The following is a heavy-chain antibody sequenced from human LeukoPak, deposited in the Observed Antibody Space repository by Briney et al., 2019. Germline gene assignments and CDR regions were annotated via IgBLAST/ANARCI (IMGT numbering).Heavy chain of an antibody. D-gene: IGHD3-22*01. Sequence: PGGTLRLSCAASGFTFSSYGMSWVRQAPGKGLEWVSAISGSGGSTYYADSVKGRFTISRDNSKNTLYLQMNSLRAEDTAVYYCAKDPPYYYDSSGYYSWGAFDIWGQGTMVTISS. CDR2: ISGSGGST. CDR1: GFTFSSYG. J-gene: IGHJ3*02. V-gene: IGHV3-23*01. CDR3: AKDPPYYYDSSGYYSWGAFDI.